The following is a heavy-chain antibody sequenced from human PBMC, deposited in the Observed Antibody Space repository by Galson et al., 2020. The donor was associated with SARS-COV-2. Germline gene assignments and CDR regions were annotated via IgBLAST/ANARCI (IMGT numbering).Heavy chain of an antibody. D-gene: IGHD4-4*01. CDR2: ISGSGATT. V-gene: IGHV3-23*01. CDR3: AKEATYSYNSYYFES. J-gene: IGHJ4*02. CDR1: GFTFGSYA. Sequence: GGSLRLSCEASGFTFGSYAMSWVRQGPKMGLEWVSVISGSGATTDYADSVKGRFTISRDNSKSTLYLQMSVLKGEDTAVYYCAKEATYSYNSYYFESWGQGTLVTVSS.